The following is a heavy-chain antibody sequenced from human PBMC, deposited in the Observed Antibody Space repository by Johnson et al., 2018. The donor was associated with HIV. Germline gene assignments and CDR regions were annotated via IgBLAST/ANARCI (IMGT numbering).Heavy chain of an antibody. V-gene: IGHV3-30-3*01. CDR2: ISYDGSNK. CDR1: GFVFSSYA. Sequence: QVQLVESGGGVVQPGRSLRLSCAPSGFVFSSYAMHWVRQAPGKGLEWVALISYDGSNKNYADSVKGRFTISRDNAKNSLYLQLNSLRAEDTSLYYCAKTTRGNWGSCFDIWGRGTMVTVSS. J-gene: IGHJ3*02. D-gene: IGHD7-27*01. CDR3: AKTTRGNWGSCFDI.